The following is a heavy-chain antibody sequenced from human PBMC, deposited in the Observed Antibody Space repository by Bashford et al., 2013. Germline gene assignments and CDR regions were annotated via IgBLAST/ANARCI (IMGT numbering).Heavy chain of an antibody. Sequence: ASVKVSCKASGYTFSDYYIHWVRQAPGQGLEWMGWITPNSGDTEYTQKFQGRVTMTRDTSITTAYMELSGLRSDDTAVYYCAREKWEVDYYYYMDVWGQGTTVTVSS. V-gene: IGHV1-2*02. J-gene: IGHJ6*02. D-gene: IGHD1-26*01. CDR3: AREKWEVDYYYYMDV. CDR1: GYTFSDYY. CDR2: ITPNSGDT.